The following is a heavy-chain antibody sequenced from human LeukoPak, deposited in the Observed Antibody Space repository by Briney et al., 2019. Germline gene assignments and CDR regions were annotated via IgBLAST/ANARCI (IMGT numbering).Heavy chain of an antibody. V-gene: IGHV1-69*04. Sequence: SVKVSCKASGDTFSNYAISWVRQAPGQGLEWMGRIIPILGIVDYAQKFRGRVTITADKSTSTGYMELSSLKSEDTVVYYCARDPNYADYLAFDLWGQGTLVTDSS. J-gene: IGHJ5*02. CDR3: ARDPNYADYLAFDL. D-gene: IGHD4-17*01. CDR2: IIPILGIV. CDR1: GDTFSNYA.